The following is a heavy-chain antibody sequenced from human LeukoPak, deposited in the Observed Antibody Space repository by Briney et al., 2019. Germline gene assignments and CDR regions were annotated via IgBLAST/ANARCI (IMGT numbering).Heavy chain of an antibody. CDR2: ISYDGSNQ. CDR3: ARPTMGYQLPVGFDC. J-gene: IGHJ4*02. D-gene: IGHD2-2*01. V-gene: IGHV3-30*03. CDR1: GFTFSSYE. Sequence: GGSLRLSCAASGFTFSSYEMNWVRQAPGKGLEWVSVISYDGSNQYYADSVKGRFTISRDNSKNTLSLQMNSLRAEDTAVYYCARPTMGYQLPVGFDCWGQGTLVTVSS.